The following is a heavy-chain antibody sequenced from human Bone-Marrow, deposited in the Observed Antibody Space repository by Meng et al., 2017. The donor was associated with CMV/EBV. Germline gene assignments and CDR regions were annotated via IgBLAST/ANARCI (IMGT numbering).Heavy chain of an antibody. V-gene: IGHV4-59*01. J-gene: IGHJ6*02. D-gene: IGHD1-1*01. CDR2: IYYSGST. CDR3: ARAVTTTGTHYYYYYGMAV. CDR1: GGSISSYY. Sequence: SETLSLTCTVSGGSISSYYWSWIRQPPGKGLEWIGYIYYSGSTNYNPSLKSRVTISVDTSKNQFSLKLSSVTAADTAVYYCARAVTTTGTHYYYYYGMAVWGQWHTVHVYS.